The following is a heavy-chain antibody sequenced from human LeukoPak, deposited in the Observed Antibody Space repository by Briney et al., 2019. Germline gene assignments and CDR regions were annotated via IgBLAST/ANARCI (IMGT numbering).Heavy chain of an antibody. D-gene: IGHD1-26*01. Sequence: PSETLSLTCTVSGGSIRSYYWSWIRQPLGKGLEWIGYIYYSGSTDYNPSLKSRVTISVDTSKNQFSLQLTSVTAADTAVYYCARPSGSYYWQYGMDVWGQGTTVTVSS. J-gene: IGHJ6*02. CDR2: IYYSGST. V-gene: IGHV4-59*08. CDR3: ARPSGSYYWQYGMDV. CDR1: GGSIRSYY.